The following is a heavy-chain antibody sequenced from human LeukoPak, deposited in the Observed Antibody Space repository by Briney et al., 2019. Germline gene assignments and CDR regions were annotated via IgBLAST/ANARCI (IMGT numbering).Heavy chain of an antibody. D-gene: IGHD3-22*01. Sequence: GASVKVSCKASGYTFTSYYMHWVRQAPGQGLEWLGWIGTYDGHTSYAQKVQGRVTMTTDTSATTAYLELRSLTSDDTALYYCARLMDNNYDGSAFDYWGQGTLVTVSS. CDR1: GYTFTSYY. J-gene: IGHJ4*02. V-gene: IGHV1-18*04. CDR3: ARLMDNNYDGSAFDY. CDR2: IGTYDGHT.